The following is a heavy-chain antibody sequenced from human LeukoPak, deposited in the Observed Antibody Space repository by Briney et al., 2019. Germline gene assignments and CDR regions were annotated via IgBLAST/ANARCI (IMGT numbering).Heavy chain of an antibody. V-gene: IGHV3-21*01. D-gene: IGHD3-9*01. J-gene: IGHJ2*01. CDR3: VKAGSDIYFDL. CDR2: INSSSTYI. Sequence: GGSLRLSCEASGFTFSNYIMSWVRQAPGKGLEWLSSINSSSTYIYYADSKRGRFTISRDNAKNSLYLQVIGLRVEDTAVYYCVKAGSDIYFDLWGRGALVTVSS. CDR1: GFTFSNYI.